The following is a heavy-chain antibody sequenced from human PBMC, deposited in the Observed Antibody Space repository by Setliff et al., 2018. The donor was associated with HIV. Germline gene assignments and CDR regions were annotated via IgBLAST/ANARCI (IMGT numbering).Heavy chain of an antibody. CDR1: GFTFFDYA. V-gene: IGHV3-64*04. D-gene: IGHD6-19*01. Sequence: GGSLRLSCAASGFTFFDYALNWVRQAPGKGLVWVSLINSDGGTTYYADSVKGRFTISRDNSKNTLYLQMNSLRAEDTAVYYCASEAGASSGWFGYWGQGTLVTVSS. CDR3: ASEAGASSGWFGY. CDR2: INSDGGTT. J-gene: IGHJ5*01.